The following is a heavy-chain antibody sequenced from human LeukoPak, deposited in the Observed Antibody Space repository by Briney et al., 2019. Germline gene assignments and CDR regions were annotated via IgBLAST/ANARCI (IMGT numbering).Heavy chain of an antibody. CDR2: IIPIFGTA. CDR1: GDTFSSHD. Sequence: SVKVSCKPSGDTFSSHDFNWVRQAPGQGLEWMGGIIPIFGTANYAQKFQGRVTITTDESTSTAYMELSSLRSEDTAVYYCARSLVPHIPYYYYYYMDVWGKGTTVTVSS. CDR3: ARSLVPHIPYYYYYYMDV. D-gene: IGHD2-2*01. J-gene: IGHJ6*03. V-gene: IGHV1-69*05.